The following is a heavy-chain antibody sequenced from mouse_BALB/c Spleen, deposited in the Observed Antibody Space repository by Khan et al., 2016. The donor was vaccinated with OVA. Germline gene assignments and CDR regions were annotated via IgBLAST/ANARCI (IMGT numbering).Heavy chain of an antibody. V-gene: IGHV1-26*01. CDR3: AIYNGYFDV. J-gene: IGHJ1*01. CDR1: GYSFTGYY. D-gene: IGHD1-1*01. CDR2: VNPNNGGT. Sequence: EVQLQQSGPDLVKPGASMKISCKASGYSFTGYYIHWVKQSHGKSLEWIGRVNPNNGGTSYNQKFKGKAILTVDKSSNTAYMELRSLTSEDSAVDSCAIYNGYFDVWGAGTTVTVSS.